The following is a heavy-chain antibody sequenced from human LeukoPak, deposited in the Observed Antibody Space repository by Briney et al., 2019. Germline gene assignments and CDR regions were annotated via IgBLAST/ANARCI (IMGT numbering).Heavy chain of an antibody. CDR1: GGSISIDHYY. J-gene: IGHJ5*01. D-gene: IGHD2-8*01. V-gene: IGHV4-39*01. CDR2: LSYSGSS. Sequence: PSETLSLTCTVSGGSISIDHYYWGWIRQPPGKSLEWIGSLSYSGSSYYNPSLTSRVAMSVDTSMNQFSLKLTSVNAADTAVYYCARITSTGNGGRGCFDSWGQGTLVTVSS. CDR3: ARITSTGNGGRGCFDS.